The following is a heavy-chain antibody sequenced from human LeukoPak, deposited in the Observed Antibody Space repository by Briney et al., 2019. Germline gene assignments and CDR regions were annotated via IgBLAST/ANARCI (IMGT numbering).Heavy chain of an antibody. V-gene: IGHV4-30-4*01. D-gene: IGHD6-19*01. CDR2: IYYSGGT. CDR3: AREADSGFIFDY. J-gene: IGHJ4*02. Sequence: SETLSLTCTVSGGSISSGDYYWSWIRQPPGKGLEWIGYIYYSGGTYYNPSLKSRVTISVDTSKNQFSLKLSSVTAADTAVYYCAREADSGFIFDYWGQGTLVTVSS. CDR1: GGSISSGDYY.